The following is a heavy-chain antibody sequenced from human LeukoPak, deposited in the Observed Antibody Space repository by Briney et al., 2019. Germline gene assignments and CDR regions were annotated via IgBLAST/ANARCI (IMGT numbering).Heavy chain of an antibody. CDR1: GFTFSSYG. Sequence: QPGGSLRLSCAASGFTFSSYGMHWVRRAPGKGLEWVAFVRYDGSNKYYADSVKGRFTISRDSSKSTLYLQMNSLRPEDTAVYYCAKGRGRSYPHYYFDSWGQGTLVTVSS. J-gene: IGHJ4*02. V-gene: IGHV3-30*02. D-gene: IGHD1-26*01. CDR3: AKGRGRSYPHYYFDS. CDR2: VRYDGSNK.